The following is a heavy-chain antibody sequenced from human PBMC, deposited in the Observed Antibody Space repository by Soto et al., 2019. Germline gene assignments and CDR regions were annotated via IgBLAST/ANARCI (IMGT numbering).Heavy chain of an antibody. CDR2: IYPGDSDT. CDR1: GYSFTSYW. Sequence: GESLKISCKGSGYSFTSYWIGWVRQMPGKGLEWMGIIYPGDSDTRYSPSFQGQVTISXXXXXXTXYXQXXXLKAXDTAMYYCARQVVVTAAGPFDPWGQGTLVTVSS. V-gene: IGHV5-51*01. CDR3: ARQVVVTAAGPFDP. D-gene: IGHD2-2*01. J-gene: IGHJ5*02.